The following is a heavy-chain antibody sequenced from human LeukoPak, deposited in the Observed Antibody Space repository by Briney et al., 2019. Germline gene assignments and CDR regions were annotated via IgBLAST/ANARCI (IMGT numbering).Heavy chain of an antibody. CDR3: ARAMVGATNGFEY. CDR2: INTDGSFT. Sequence: PGGSLRLSCAASGFTLSSYWMYWVRQAPGKGLVWVSRINTDGSFTSDADSVKGRVTISRDNAKNTLYLQMNSLRAEDTAVYYCARAMVGATNGFEYWGQGILVTASS. D-gene: IGHD1-26*01. V-gene: IGHV3-74*01. J-gene: IGHJ4*02. CDR1: GFTLSSYW.